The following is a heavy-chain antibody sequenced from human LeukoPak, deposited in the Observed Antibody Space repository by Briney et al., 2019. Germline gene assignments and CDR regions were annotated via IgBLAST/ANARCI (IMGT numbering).Heavy chain of an antibody. V-gene: IGHV4-34*01. CDR3: VTSVTVTFTPPAY. Sequence: SETLSLTCAVYGGSFSGYYWGWIRQSPVKGLEWIGNLDFSGRTNYNPSLKSRVTLSIDTSQTQFSLRLTSVTAAGTAVYYCVTSVTVTFTPPAYWGRGALVTVSS. CDR2: LDFSGRT. CDR1: GGSFSGYY. J-gene: IGHJ4*02. D-gene: IGHD3-16*02.